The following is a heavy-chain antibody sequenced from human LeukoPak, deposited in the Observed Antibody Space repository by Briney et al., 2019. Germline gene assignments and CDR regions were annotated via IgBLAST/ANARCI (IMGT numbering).Heavy chain of an antibody. V-gene: IGHV4-34*01. J-gene: IGHJ4*02. CDR3: ARFRYGSSWPNIDY. Sequence: SETLSLTCAVYGGSFSGYYWSWIRQPPGKGLEWIGEINHSGSTNYNPSLKSRVTISVDTSKNQFSLKLSSVTAADTAVYYCARFRYGSSWPNIDYWGQGTLVTVSS. CDR1: GGSFSGYY. CDR2: INHSGST. D-gene: IGHD6-13*01.